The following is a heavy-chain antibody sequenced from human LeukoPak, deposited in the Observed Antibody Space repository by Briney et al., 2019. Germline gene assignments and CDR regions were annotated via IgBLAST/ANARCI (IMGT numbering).Heavy chain of an antibody. CDR2: ISGSGGST. V-gene: IGHV3-23*01. D-gene: IGHD1-7*01. CDR1: GFSFSSYA. CDR3: ASPRITGTSRLFDY. J-gene: IGHJ4*02. Sequence: GGSLRLSCAASGFSFSSYAMNWVRQAPGKGLEWVSVISGSGGSTYYADSVKGRFTISRDNSKNTLDLQMNSLRAEDTAVYYCASPRITGTSRLFDYWGQGTLVTVSS.